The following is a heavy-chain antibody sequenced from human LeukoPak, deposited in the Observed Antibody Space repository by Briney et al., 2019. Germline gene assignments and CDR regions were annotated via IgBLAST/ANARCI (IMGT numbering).Heavy chain of an antibody. CDR3: ARGEVAYYYDSSGWNY. J-gene: IGHJ4*02. CDR2: ISSSGSTI. Sequence: GGSLRLSCAASGFTFSSYEMNWVRQAPGKGLEWVSYISSSGSTIYYADSVKGRFTISRDNSKNSLYLQINSLRAEDTAVYYCARGEVAYYYDSSGWNYWGQGNLVTVSS. CDR1: GFTFSSYE. V-gene: IGHV3-48*03. D-gene: IGHD3-22*01.